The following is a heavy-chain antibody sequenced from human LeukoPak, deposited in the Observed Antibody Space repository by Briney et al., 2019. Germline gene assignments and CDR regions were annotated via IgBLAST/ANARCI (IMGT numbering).Heavy chain of an antibody. D-gene: IGHD3-3*01. V-gene: IGHV3-23*01. CDR2: ISGSGGST. CDR1: GFTFSSYS. CDR3: AKDRHYDFWSGYWFDP. Sequence: GGSLRLSCAASGFTFSSYSMNWVRQAPGKGLEWVSAISGSGGSTYYADSVKGRFTISRDNSKNTLYLQMNSLRAEDTAVYYCAKDRHYDFWSGYWFDPWGQGTLVTVSS. J-gene: IGHJ5*02.